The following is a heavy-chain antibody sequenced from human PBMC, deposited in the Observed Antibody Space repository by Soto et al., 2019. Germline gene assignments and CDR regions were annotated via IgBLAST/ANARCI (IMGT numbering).Heavy chain of an antibody. CDR1: GGSISSSDYS. CDR3: ARPLSSGWWGGFHY. D-gene: IGHD6-19*01. CDR2: VYNSGRT. Sequence: SETLSLTCTVSGGSISSSDYSWGWIRQPPGKGLEWIASVYNSGRTNYNPSLESRVTISVDTSKNQFSLKLSSVTAADTAVFYCARPLSSGWWGGFHYWGQGALVTVSS. J-gene: IGHJ4*02. V-gene: IGHV4-39*01.